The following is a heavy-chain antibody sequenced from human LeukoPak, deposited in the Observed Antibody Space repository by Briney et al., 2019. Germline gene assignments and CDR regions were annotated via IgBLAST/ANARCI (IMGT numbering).Heavy chain of an antibody. J-gene: IGHJ4*02. CDR2: IYHSGST. CDR3: ARQSKAARRALDY. D-gene: IGHD6-6*01. V-gene: IGHV4-4*02. CDR1: GGSISSSNW. Sequence: PSGTLSLTCAVSGGSISSSNWWSWVRQPPGKGLEWIGEIYHSGSTNYNPSLKSRVTISVDKSKNQFSLKLSSVTAADTAVYYCARQSKAARRALDYWGQGTLVTVSS.